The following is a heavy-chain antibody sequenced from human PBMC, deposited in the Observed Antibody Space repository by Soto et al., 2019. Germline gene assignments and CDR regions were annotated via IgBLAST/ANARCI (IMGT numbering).Heavy chain of an antibody. CDR1: GFTFSSYG. V-gene: IGHV3-30*18. CDR3: AKADSGSSTGGAFDS. CDR2: ISYDGSNK. J-gene: IGHJ3*02. Sequence: PGGSLRLSCAASGFTFSSYGMHWVRQAPGKGLEWVAVISYDGSNKYYADSVKGRFTISRDNSKNTLYLQMNSRRAEDTAVYYCAKADSGSSTGGAFDSWGQGTMVTVSS. D-gene: IGHD1-26*01.